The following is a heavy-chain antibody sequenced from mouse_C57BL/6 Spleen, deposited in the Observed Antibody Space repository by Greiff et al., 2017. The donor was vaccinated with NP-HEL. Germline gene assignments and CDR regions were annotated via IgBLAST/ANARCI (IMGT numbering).Heavy chain of an antibody. CDR2: LRRCGDYI. J-gene: IGHJ3*01. V-gene: IGHV5-9-1*02. CDR3: TRANGYYPFAY. D-gene: IGHD2-3*01. CDR1: GFTFSSYA. Sequence: EVMLVESGEGLVKPGGSLKLSCAASGFTFSSYAMSWVRQTPEKRLELVAYLRRCGDYIYYADTVKGPFPIARDNARNTLYLQMSRLKSEDTAMYYCTRANGYYPFAYWGQGTLVTVSA.